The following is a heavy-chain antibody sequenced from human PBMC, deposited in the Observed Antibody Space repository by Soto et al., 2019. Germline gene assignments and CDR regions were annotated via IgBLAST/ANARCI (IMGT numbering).Heavy chain of an antibody. Sequence: QVQLVQSGAEVQKPGSSVKVSCKASGGTFSSYTISWVRQAPGQGLEWMGRIIPILGIANYAQKFQGRVTITADKSTSTAYMELSSLRSEDTAVYYCARDKSQGYSSGPQTYWGQGTLVTVSS. CDR2: IIPILGIA. V-gene: IGHV1-69*08. J-gene: IGHJ4*02. CDR3: ARDKSQGYSSGPQTY. D-gene: IGHD6-19*01. CDR1: GGTFSSYT.